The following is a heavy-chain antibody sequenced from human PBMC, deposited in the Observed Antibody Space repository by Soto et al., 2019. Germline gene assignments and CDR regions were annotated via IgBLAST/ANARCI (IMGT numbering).Heavy chain of an antibody. V-gene: IGHV3-23*01. CDR3: AKRAWGYFYFDY. CDR2: ISGSGDST. D-gene: IGHD1-26*01. J-gene: IGHJ4*02. CDR1: GFTFSSYA. Sequence: EVQLLESGGGLVQPGGSLRLSCAASGFTFSSYAMSWVRQAPGKGLEWVSVISGSGDSTFYADSVKGRFTISRDNSKNTRYLQMNSLRAEDTAVYYCAKRAWGYFYFDYWGQGTLVTVSS.